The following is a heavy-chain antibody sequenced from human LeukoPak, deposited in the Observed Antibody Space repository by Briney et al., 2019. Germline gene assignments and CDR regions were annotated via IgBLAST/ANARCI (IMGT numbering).Heavy chain of an antibody. D-gene: IGHD5-18*01. J-gene: IGHJ2*01. CDR1: GFTFHGSW. Sequence: GGSLRLSCAASGFTFHGSWMNWVRQAPGKGLEWVSTVSGSGVSTYYADSVKGRFTVSRDNSKNTLYLQMNSLGAEDTAVYYCAKPRVTNYWYFDLWGRGTLVTVSS. V-gene: IGHV3-23*01. CDR2: VSGSGVST. CDR3: AKPRVTNYWYFDL.